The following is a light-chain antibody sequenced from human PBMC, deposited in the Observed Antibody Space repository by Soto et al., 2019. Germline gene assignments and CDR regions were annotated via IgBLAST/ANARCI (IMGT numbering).Light chain of an antibody. J-gene: IGLJ1*01. CDR1: SSDVGGYNY. CDR3: CSYAGSYTPLYV. CDR2: DVS. V-gene: IGLV2-11*01. Sequence: QSALTQPLSVSGSPGQSVTISCTGTSSDVGGYNYVSWYQQHPGKAPKLMIYDVSKRPSGVPDRFSGSKSGNTASLTISGLQAEDEPDYYCCSYAGSYTPLYVFGTGTKLTVL.